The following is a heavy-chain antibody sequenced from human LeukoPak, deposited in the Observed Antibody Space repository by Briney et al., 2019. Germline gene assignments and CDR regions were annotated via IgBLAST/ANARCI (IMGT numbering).Heavy chain of an antibody. CDR1: AYSISNGYY. CDR2: IYYSGST. J-gene: IGHJ6*03. CDR3: ARVAKYYYSYMDV. D-gene: IGHD2-15*01. V-gene: IGHV4-38-2*01. Sequence: SETLSLTCAVSAYSISNGYYWGWIRQPPGKGLEWIGNIYYSGSTYYNPSLKSRVTISVDTSKNQFSLKLSSVTAADTAVYFCARVAKYYYSYMDVWGKGTTVTVSS.